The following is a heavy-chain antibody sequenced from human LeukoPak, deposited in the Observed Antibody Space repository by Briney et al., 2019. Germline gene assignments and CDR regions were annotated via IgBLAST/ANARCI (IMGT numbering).Heavy chain of an antibody. CDR2: INPSGGST. Sequence: ASVKVSCKASGYTFIGYYMHWVRQAPGQGLEWMGLINPSGGSTNYAQKFQGRVTMTRDMSTSTVYMELSSLRSEDTAVYYCAREAVTIFGLVRTQTTKSPHRFDPWGQGTLVTVSS. CDR1: GYTFIGYY. V-gene: IGHV1-46*01. J-gene: IGHJ5*02. D-gene: IGHD3-3*01. CDR3: AREAVTIFGLVRTQTTKSPHRFDP.